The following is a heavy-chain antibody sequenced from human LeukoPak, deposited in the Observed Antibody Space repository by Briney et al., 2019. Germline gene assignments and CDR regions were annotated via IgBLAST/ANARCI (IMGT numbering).Heavy chain of an antibody. V-gene: IGHV3-74*01. Sequence: PGGSLRLSCVASGFTFSSHWMRWVRQAPGKGLVWVSRLNSDGSSTSYADSVKGRFIISRDNAKNTLYLQMNSQRGEDTAVYYCARRTTVIGFVDYWGQGTLVTVSS. J-gene: IGHJ4*02. CDR3: ARRTTVIGFVDY. CDR1: GFTFSSHW. D-gene: IGHD4-17*01. CDR2: LNSDGSST.